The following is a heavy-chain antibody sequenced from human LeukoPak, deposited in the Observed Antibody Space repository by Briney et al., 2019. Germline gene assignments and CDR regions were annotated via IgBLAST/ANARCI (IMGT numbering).Heavy chain of an antibody. Sequence: SQTLSLTSTVSGGSISSGSYYWSWIRQPAGKGLEWIGRIYTSGSTNYNPSLKRRVTISVDTSKNQFSLKLSSVTAADTTVYYCAGGLGESDYWGQGTLVTVSS. J-gene: IGHJ4*02. CDR1: GGSISSGSYY. V-gene: IGHV4-61*02. CDR2: IYTSGST. CDR3: AGGLGESDY. D-gene: IGHD3-16*01.